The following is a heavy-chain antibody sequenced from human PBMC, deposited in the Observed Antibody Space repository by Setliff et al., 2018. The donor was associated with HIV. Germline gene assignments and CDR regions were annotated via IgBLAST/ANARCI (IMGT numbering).Heavy chain of an antibody. CDR3: ARDTSLSYYDSSGDFDY. Sequence: LSLTCAVSGYSISSGYYWGWIRQPPGKGLEWIGSIYHSGSTYYNPSLKSRVTISVDTSKNQFSLKLSSVTAADTAVYYCARDTSLSYYDSSGDFDYWGQGTLVTVSS. CDR2: IYHSGST. J-gene: IGHJ4*02. CDR1: GYSISSGYY. D-gene: IGHD3-22*01. V-gene: IGHV4-38-2*02.